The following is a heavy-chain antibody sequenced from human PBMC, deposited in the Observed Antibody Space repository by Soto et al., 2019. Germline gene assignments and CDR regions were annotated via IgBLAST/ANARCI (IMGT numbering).Heavy chain of an antibody. D-gene: IGHD6-19*01. J-gene: IGHJ3*02. CDR2: MNPNSGNT. Sequence: ASVKVSCKASGYTFTSYDINWVRQATGQGLEWMGWMNPNSGNTGYAQKFQGRVTMTRNTSISTAYMELSSLRSEDTAVYYCARVGWPPDAFDIWGQGTMVTVSS. CDR3: ARVGWPPDAFDI. V-gene: IGHV1-8*01. CDR1: GYTFTSYD.